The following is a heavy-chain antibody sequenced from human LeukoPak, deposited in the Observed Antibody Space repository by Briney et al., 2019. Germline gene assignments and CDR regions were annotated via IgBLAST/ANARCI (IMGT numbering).Heavy chain of an antibody. J-gene: IGHJ6*03. CDR3: TRHGHYYDMFGDDYYMDV. D-gene: IGHD3-10*02. CDR1: GFTFSGSA. V-gene: IGHV3-73*01. Sequence: PGGSLRLSCAASGFTFSGSAVHWVRQASGKGLEWVGRIRSRANSYATAYAASVKGRFTISRDDSKNTAYLQMNSLKTEDTAVYYCTRHGHYYDMFGDDYYMDVWGKGTTVTVSS. CDR2: IRSRANSYAT.